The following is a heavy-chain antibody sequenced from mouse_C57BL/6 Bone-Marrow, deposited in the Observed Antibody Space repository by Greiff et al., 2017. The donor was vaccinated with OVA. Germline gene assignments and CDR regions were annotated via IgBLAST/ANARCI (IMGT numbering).Heavy chain of an antibody. CDR1: GFTFSSYG. J-gene: IGHJ2*01. CDR2: ISSGGSYT. CDR3: ARGGTARWH. D-gene: IGHD1-1*02. Sequence: EVKLVESGGDLVKPGGSLKLSCAASGFTFSSYGMSWVRQTPDKRLEWVATISSGGSYTYYPDSVKGRFTISRDNAKNTLYLHMSSLKSEDTAMYSCARGGTARWHWRHGTTLPVSS. V-gene: IGHV5-6*01.